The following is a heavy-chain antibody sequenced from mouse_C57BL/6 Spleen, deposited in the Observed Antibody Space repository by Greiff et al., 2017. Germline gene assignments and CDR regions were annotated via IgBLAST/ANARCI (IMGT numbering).Heavy chain of an antibody. D-gene: IGHD4-1*01. CDR2: IYPGDGDT. J-gene: IGHJ2*01. Sequence: QVQLQQSGAELVKPGASVKISCKASGYAFSSYWMNWVKQRPGKGLAWIGQIYPGDGDTNYNGKFKGKATLTADKSSSTAYMQLSSLTSEDSAVYFCARGPGSYYFDYWGQGTTLTVSS. V-gene: IGHV1-80*01. CDR1: GYAFSSYW. CDR3: ARGPGSYYFDY.